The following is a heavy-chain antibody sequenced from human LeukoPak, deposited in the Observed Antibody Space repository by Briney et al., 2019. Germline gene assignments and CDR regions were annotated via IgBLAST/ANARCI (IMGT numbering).Heavy chain of an antibody. CDR1: GFSLTVSEFC. CDR2: IDWDDDK. D-gene: IGHD3-10*01. J-gene: IGHJ4*02. Sequence: SQTLTLTCTFSGFSLTVSEFCMSWIRQPPGKALEWLARIDWDDDKYYSTSLKTRLPISKNTPKNQVLLTMTNMDPVDTATYYCARERMDRGVITDYWGQGILVTASS. CDR3: ARERMDRGVITDY. V-gene: IGHV2-70*11.